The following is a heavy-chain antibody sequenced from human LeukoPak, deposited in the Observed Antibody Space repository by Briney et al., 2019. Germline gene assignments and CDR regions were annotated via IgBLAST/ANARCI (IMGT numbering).Heavy chain of an antibody. D-gene: IGHD3-22*01. V-gene: IGHV3-48*03. CDR3: ATLGFNDTYYFDY. CDR1: GFHFKNHG. CDR2: ISSSGSIT. J-gene: IGHJ4*02. Sequence: GGSLRLSCAASGFHFKNHGMNWVRQAPGKGLEWFSYISSSGSITYYADSVKGRFTISRDNAKDSLDLQMNSLRAEDTAVYFCATLGFNDTYYFDYWGQGTLVTVSS.